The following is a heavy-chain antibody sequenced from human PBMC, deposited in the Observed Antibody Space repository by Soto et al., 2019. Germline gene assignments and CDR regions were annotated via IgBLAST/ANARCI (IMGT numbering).Heavy chain of an antibody. CDR1: GYTFTSYG. V-gene: IGHV1-18*01. Sequence: QVQLVQSGAEVKKPGASVKVSCKASGYTFTSYGISWVRQAPGQGLEWMGWISAYNGNTNYAQKLQGRVTMTTDTSTRTAYMELRSRRSDDTAVYYCARTPYGCSGGRCLIGYWGQGTLVTVSS. CDR2: ISAYNGNT. D-gene: IGHD2-15*01. J-gene: IGHJ4*02. CDR3: ARTPYGCSGGRCLIGY.